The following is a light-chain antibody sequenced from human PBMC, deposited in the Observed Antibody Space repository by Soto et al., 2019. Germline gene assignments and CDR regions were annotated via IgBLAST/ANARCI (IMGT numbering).Light chain of an antibody. CDR3: QQSNSYPWT. CDR1: QSVLYSSDNKNY. Sequence: DIVMTQSPDSLAVSLGERATINCKSSQSVLYSSDNKNYLAWYQQKPGQPPKVLIYWASTRESGVPDRFSGSGSGTDFTLNISSLQPDDFATYYCQQSNSYPWTFGQGTQVDIK. V-gene: IGKV4-1*01. CDR2: WAS. J-gene: IGKJ1*01.